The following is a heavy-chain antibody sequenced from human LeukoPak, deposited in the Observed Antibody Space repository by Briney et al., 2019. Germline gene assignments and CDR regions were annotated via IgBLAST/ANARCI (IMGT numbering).Heavy chain of an antibody. D-gene: IGHD3-22*01. CDR2: IQYDGSNE. Sequence: SGGSLRLSCAASGFTFSSYGMHWVRQAPGKGLEWVTFIQYDGSNEYYADSVKGRFTISRDNAKNTLYLQMNSLRAEDTAVYYCAKGLYYYDSSGFPAWGQGTLVTVSS. V-gene: IGHV3-30*02. CDR3: AKGLYYYDSSGFPA. J-gene: IGHJ5*02. CDR1: GFTFSSYG.